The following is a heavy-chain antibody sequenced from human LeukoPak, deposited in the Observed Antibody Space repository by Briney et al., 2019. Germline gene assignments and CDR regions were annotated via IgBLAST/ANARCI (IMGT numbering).Heavy chain of an antibody. Sequence: SETLSLTCAVYGGSFSGYYWSWIRQPPGKGLEWIGEINHSGSTNYNPSLKSRVTISVDTSKNQFSLKLSSVTAADTAVYYCARLYYDFWSGYYSYFDYWGQGTLVTVSS. V-gene: IGHV4-34*01. J-gene: IGHJ4*02. D-gene: IGHD3-3*01. CDR2: INHSGST. CDR1: GGSFSGYY. CDR3: ARLYYDFWSGYYSYFDY.